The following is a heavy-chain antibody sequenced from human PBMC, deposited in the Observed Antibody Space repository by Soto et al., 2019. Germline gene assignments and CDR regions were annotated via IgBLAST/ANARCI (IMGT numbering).Heavy chain of an antibody. D-gene: IGHD3-10*01. J-gene: IGHJ6*02. CDR1: GGSISSYY. V-gene: IGHV4-59*01. CDR2: IYYSGST. Sequence: NPSETLSLTCTVSGGSISSYYWSWIRQPPGKGLEWIGYIYYSGSTNYNPSLKSRVTISVDTSKNQFSLKLSSVTAADTAVYYCAGHYYGSGSYRHYYYGMDVWGQGTTVTVSS. CDR3: AGHYYGSGSYRHYYYGMDV.